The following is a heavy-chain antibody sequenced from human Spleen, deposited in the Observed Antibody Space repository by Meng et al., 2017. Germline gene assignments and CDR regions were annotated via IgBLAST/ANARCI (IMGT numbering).Heavy chain of an antibody. CDR3: ARVKGGGSYDILSGSGAFDI. Sequence: ASVKVSCKALGGIFSNYVIGWVRQAPGQGLEWMGWINPNSGGTNYAQKFQGRVTMTRDTSISTAYMELSRLRSDDTAVYYCARVKGGGSYDILSGSGAFDIWGQGTMVTVSS. CDR2: INPNSGGT. D-gene: IGHD3-9*01. J-gene: IGHJ3*02. CDR1: GGIFSNYV. V-gene: IGHV1-2*02.